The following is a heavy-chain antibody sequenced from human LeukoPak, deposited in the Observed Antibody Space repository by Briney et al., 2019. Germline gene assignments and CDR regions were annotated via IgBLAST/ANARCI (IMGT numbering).Heavy chain of an antibody. CDR3: ARGVCSSTSCYFWDY. CDR1: GFTFSSYW. D-gene: IGHD2-2*01. V-gene: IGHV3-7*01. CDR2: IKQDGSEK. Sequence: GGSLRLSCAASGFTFSSYWMSWVRQAPGKGLEWVANIKQDGSEKYYVDSVKGRFTISRDNAKNSLYLQMNSLRAEDTAVYYCARGVCSSTSCYFWDYWGQGTLVTVSS. J-gene: IGHJ4*02.